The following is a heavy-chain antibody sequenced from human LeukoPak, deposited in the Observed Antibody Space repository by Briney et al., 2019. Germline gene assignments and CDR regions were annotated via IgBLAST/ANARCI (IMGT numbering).Heavy chain of an antibody. CDR3: TRGSSGRRDN. CDR1: GYTFTSCD. J-gene: IGHJ4*02. Sequence: TSVKVSCKASGYTFTSCDINWVRQATGQGLEWMGWMNPNSGNTGYGQSFQGRITMTRDISIGTAYMELSNLTSEDTAIYYCTRGSSGRRDNWGQGTLVTVSA. CDR2: MNPNSGNT. D-gene: IGHD6-19*01. V-gene: IGHV1-8*01.